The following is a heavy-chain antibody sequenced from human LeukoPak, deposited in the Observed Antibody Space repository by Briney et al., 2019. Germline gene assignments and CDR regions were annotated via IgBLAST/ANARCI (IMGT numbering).Heavy chain of an antibody. D-gene: IGHD6-19*01. Sequence: EASVKVSCKVSGGTFSSYAISWVRQAPGQGLEWMGGIIPIFGTANYAQKFQGRVTITADESTSTAYMELSSLRSEDTAVYYCARITVAGQFDYWGQGTLVTVSS. CDR3: ARITVAGQFDY. CDR1: GGTFSSYA. J-gene: IGHJ4*02. V-gene: IGHV1-69*13. CDR2: IIPIFGTA.